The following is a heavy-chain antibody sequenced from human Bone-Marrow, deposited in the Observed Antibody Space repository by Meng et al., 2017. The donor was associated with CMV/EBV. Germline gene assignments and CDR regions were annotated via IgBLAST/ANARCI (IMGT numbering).Heavy chain of an antibody. J-gene: IGHJ6*02. V-gene: IGHV3-20*01. D-gene: IGHD1-26*01. CDR3: ARNVGYYYGMDV. CDR1: GFMFDDYG. Sequence: GGSLRLSCAASGFMFDDYGMSWVRQAPGKGLEWVSGINWNGGSTDYADSVKGRFTISRDNAKNSLYLHMNSLRVEDTALYHCARNVGYYYGMDVWGQGTTVTVYS. CDR2: INWNGGST.